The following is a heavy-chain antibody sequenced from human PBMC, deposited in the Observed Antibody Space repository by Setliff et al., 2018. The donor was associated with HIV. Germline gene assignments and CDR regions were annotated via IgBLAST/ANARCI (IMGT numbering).Heavy chain of an antibody. CDR1: GSSFSSVYH. J-gene: IGHJ3*02. CDR2: IFHSGGT. CDR3: AILYYYGSGNYNYAFDI. D-gene: IGHD3-10*01. Sequence: SETLSLTCAFSGSSFSSVYHWAWIRQPPGKGLECIGTIFHSGGTYYNPSLKSRVTISRDTSKHQFSLRLSSVTAADTAVYYCAILYYYGSGNYNYAFDIWGQGTMVTVSS. V-gene: IGHV4-38-2*01.